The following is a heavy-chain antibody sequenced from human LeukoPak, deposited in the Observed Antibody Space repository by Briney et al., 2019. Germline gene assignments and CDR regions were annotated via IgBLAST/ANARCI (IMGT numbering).Heavy chain of an antibody. CDR3: ARKYEPYYYDSSGPFDY. CDR1: GGTFSGYA. CDR2: IIPIFGTA. J-gene: IGHJ4*02. V-gene: IGHV1-69*05. Sequence: SVKVSCKASGGTFSGYAISWVRQAPGQGLEWMGGIIPIFGTANYAQKFQGRVTITTDESTSTAYMELSSLRSEDTAVYYCARKYEPYYYDSSGPFDYWGQGTLVTVSS. D-gene: IGHD3-22*01.